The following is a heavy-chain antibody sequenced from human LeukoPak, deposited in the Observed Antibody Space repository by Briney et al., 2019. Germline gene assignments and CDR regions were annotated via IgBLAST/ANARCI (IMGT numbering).Heavy chain of an antibody. D-gene: IGHD6-13*01. CDR2: ISSSGSTI. J-gene: IGHJ4*02. CDR1: GFTFSDYY. V-gene: IGHV3-11*01. CDR3: ARDFLAAAATIDY. Sequence: PGGSLRLSCAASGFTFSDYYMSWIRQAPRKGLEWVSYISSSGSTIYYADSVKGRFTISRDNAKNSLYLQMNSLRAEDTAVYYCARDFLAAAATIDYWGQGTLVTVSS.